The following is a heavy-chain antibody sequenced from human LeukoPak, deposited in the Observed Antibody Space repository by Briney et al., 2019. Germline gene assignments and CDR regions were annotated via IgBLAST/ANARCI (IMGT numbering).Heavy chain of an antibody. D-gene: IGHD6-19*01. J-gene: IGHJ4*02. V-gene: IGHV4-30-2*01. CDR1: GGSISSGGYS. CDR2: IYHSGST. Sequence: SETLSLTCALSGGSISSGGYSWSWIRQPPGKGLEWIGYIYHSGSTYYNPSLKSRVTISVDWSKNQFSLKLSSVTAADTAVYYCARAASIAVAAYYFDYWGQGTLVTVSS. CDR3: ARAASIAVAAYYFDY.